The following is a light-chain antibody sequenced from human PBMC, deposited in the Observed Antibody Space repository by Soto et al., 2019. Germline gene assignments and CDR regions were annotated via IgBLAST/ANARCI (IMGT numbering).Light chain of an antibody. CDR3: QSYNDWPFT. CDR2: GAS. V-gene: IGKV3-15*01. CDR1: ESLSTY. J-gene: IGKJ2*01. Sequence: ELVMTQSAATLSVSPGERVTLSCRASESLSTYLAWYQQKPGQAPRLLIYGASTKATGIPARFSGSGSATDFTLTISSLQSEDFAVYYCQSYNDWPFTFGQGTKVDIK.